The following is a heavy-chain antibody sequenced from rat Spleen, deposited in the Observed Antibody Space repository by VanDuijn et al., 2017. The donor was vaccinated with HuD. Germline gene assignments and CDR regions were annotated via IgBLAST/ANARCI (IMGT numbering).Heavy chain of an antibody. J-gene: IGHJ2*01. V-gene: IGHV5-31*01. CDR3: TRGTYFRH. D-gene: IGHD4-6*01. CDR2: ITNASGRT. Sequence: EVQLVESGGGLVQPGNSLKLSCVASGFTFSNYGMAWVRQAPTKGLEWVASITNASGRTYYPDSVKGRFTLSRDNAKSTLYLQMNDLRSEDTATYYCTRGTYFRHWGQGVMVTVSS. CDR1: GFTFSNYG.